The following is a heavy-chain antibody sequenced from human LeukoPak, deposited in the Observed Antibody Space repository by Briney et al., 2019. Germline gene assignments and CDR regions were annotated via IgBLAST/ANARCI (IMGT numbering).Heavy chain of an antibody. CDR3: AKVSDRDSSGYYWGFEF. CDR2: IYYSGST. V-gene: IGHV4-59*08. CDR1: GGSISGYY. J-gene: IGHJ4*02. D-gene: IGHD3-22*01. Sequence: SETLSLTCTVSGGSISGYYWSWIRQPPGKGLECIGYIYYSGSTNYNPSLKSRVTISVDTSRNQFSLKLTSVTAADTAVYYCAKVSDRDSSGYYWGFEFWGQGTLVTVSS.